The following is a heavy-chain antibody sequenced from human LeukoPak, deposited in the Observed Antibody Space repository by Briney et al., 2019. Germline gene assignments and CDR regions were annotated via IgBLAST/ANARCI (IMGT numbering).Heavy chain of an antibody. J-gene: IGHJ4*02. CDR1: GYTFTADY. CDR3: PCGARFIYGGGCLFGGC. D-gene: IGHD4/OR15-4a*01. Sequence: ASLSVSCEISGYTFTADYIHWVREATGQGVGGMGRINANSGVTHFAPKFQGRVTFTKDKSIRRVYMQFTSLRSAAPALSYFPCGARFIYGGGCLFGGCWGQGTMVSVSS. CDR2: INANSGVT. V-gene: IGHV1-2*06.